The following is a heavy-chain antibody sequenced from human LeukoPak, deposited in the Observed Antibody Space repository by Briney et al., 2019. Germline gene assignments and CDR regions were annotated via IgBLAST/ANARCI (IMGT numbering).Heavy chain of an antibody. CDR3: ATLSYYNSWSGYDY. CDR2: IYPGDSDT. V-gene: IGHV5-51*01. D-gene: IGHD3-3*01. Sequence: GESLKISCKGSEYSFTNYWIGRVRQMPGKGLEWMGIIYPGDSDTKYSPSFQGQVTISADKSINTAYLQWSSLKASDTAIYYCATLSYYNSWSGYDYWGQGTLVTVSS. J-gene: IGHJ4*02. CDR1: EYSFTNYW.